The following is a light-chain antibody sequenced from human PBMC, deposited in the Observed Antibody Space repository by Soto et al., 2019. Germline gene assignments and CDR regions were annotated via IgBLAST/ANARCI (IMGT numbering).Light chain of an antibody. CDR3: GSYTSISTVI. CDR2: EVT. Sequence: QSVLTQPASVSGSPGQWITISCTGTSSDIGGYNYVSWYQQHPGKAPKLMIYEVTYRPSGISNRFSGSKSGNTASLTISGLQAADDADNYCGSYTSISTVIFGGGTKLTVL. CDR1: SSDIGGYNY. J-gene: IGLJ2*01. V-gene: IGLV2-14*01.